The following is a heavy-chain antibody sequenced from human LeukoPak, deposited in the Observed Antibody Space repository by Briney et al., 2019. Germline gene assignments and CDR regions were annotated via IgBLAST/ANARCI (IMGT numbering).Heavy chain of an antibody. D-gene: IGHD6-19*01. CDR3: AKGGRAVAGINWFDP. Sequence: GGSLRLSCAASAFTFSRYAMSWVRQAPGKGLEWVAFIRYDGSNKYYADSVKGRFTISRDNSKNTLYLQMNSLRAEDTAVYSCAKGGRAVAGINWFDPWGQGTLVTVSS. V-gene: IGHV3-30*02. CDR2: IRYDGSNK. J-gene: IGHJ5*02. CDR1: AFTFSRYA.